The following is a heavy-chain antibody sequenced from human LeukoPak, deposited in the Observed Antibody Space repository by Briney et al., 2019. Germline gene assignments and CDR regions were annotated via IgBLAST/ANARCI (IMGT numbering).Heavy chain of an antibody. CDR1: GFTFSSYA. CDR3: AKAGHYDVLTGYLDDAFDI. J-gene: IGHJ3*02. CDR2: ISGSGGST. Sequence: GGSLRLSCAASGFTFSSYAMSWVRQAPGKGLEWVSAISGSGGSTYYADSVKGRFTISRDNSKNTLYLQMNSLRAEDTAVYYCAKAGHYDVLTGYLDDAFDIWGQGTMVTVSS. D-gene: IGHD3-9*01. V-gene: IGHV3-23*01.